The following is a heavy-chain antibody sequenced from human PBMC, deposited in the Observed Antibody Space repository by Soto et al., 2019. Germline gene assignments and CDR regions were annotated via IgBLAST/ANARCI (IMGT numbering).Heavy chain of an antibody. CDR1: GFTFSSYG. CDR2: ISYDGSNK. CDR3: AKDAYGWELPRTVFDY. V-gene: IGHV3-30*18. Sequence: GGSLRLSCAASGFTFSSYGMHWVRQAPGKGLEWVAVISYDGSNKYYADSVKGRFTISRDNSKNTLYLQMNSLRAEDTAVYYCAKDAYGWELPRTVFDYWGQGTLVTVS. J-gene: IGHJ4*02. D-gene: IGHD1-26*01.